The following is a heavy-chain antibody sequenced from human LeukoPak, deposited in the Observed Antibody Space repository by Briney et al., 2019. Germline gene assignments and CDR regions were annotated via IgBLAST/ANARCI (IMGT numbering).Heavy chain of an antibody. J-gene: IGHJ4*02. CDR3: ARDHDVWVAPYFDY. D-gene: IGHD5-12*01. V-gene: IGHV4-38-2*02. Sequence: SETLSLTCTVSGYSICTGYFWAWIRQPPGKGLEWIGSISHGAGTYYSPSLKSRVTMSVDTSKNQFSVNLNSVTAADTAVYYCARDHDVWVAPYFDYWGQGNLVSVSS. CDR2: ISHGAGT. CDR1: GYSICTGYF.